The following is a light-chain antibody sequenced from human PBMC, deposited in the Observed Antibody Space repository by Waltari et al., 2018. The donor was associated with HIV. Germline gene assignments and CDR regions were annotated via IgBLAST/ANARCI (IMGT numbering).Light chain of an antibody. V-gene: IGLV3-25*03. J-gene: IGLJ1*01. CDR1: VLPNQY. CDR3: QAAHISVSYFV. CDR2: KDS. Sequence: SYELTQPPSVSVSPGQTARITCSGDVLPNQYTFWYQQKSGQAPVLVVYKDSERPAGIPERFSGSSSGTTVTLFIDEVQAEDEADYYYQAAHISVSYFVFGTGTKVTVL.